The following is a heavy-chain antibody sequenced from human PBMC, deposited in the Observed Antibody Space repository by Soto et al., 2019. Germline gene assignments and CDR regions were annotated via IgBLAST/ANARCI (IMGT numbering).Heavy chain of an antibody. V-gene: IGHV1-46*01. CDR2: INPSDGSI. CDR1: GYTFTSYY. CDR3: ADERYCGGDCYWTGFDY. Sequence: QVQLVQSGAEVKKPGASVKVSCKASGYTFTSYYMQWVQQAPGQRLEWMGIINPSDGSISYAQKFQGRVTMTRDTSTSSIYMELSSLRSDDTAVYYCADERYCGGDCYWTGFDYWGQGTMVTVSS. J-gene: IGHJ4*02. D-gene: IGHD2-21*02.